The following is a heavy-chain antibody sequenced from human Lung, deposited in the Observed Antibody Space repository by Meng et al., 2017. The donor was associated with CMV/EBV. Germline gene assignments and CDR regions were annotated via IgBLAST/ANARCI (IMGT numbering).Heavy chain of an antibody. CDR3: ARAGAFPQYFDY. CDR1: GFTVSSNY. J-gene: IGHJ4*02. Sequence: GEXXKISCAGSGFTVSSNYMNWVRQAPGKGLEWVSIIYCGTGTYYADSVKGRFSISRDNSKNTVYLQMDTLIPEDTAVYYCARAGAFPQYFDYWGQGDLVNGAS. CDR2: IYCGTGT. D-gene: IGHD3-16*01. V-gene: IGHV3-53*01.